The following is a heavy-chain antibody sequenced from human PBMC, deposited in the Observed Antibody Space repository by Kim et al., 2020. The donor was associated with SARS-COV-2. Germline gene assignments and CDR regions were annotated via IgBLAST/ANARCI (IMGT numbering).Heavy chain of an antibody. V-gene: IGHV3-23*01. D-gene: IGHD3-10*01. CDR3: AKDSMVRCVQSYYFDY. CDR2: ISGSGSSK. Sequence: GGSLRLSCAASGFTFSSYAMHWVRQAPGKGLEWVAAISGSGSSKYYADSVKGRFTISRDNSKNTLYLQMNSLRAEDTAVYYCAKDSMVRCVQSYYFDYWGQGTLVTVSS. J-gene: IGHJ4*02. CDR1: GFTFSSYA.